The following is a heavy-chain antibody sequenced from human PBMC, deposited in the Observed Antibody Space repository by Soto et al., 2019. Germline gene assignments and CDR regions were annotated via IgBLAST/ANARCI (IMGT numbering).Heavy chain of an antibody. V-gene: IGHV1-69*12. CDR1: GGTFSSYA. CDR2: IIPIFGTA. D-gene: IGHD1-7*01. Sequence: QVQLVQSGAEVKKPGSSVKVSCKASGGTFSSYAISWVRQAPGQGLEWMGGIIPIFGTANYAQKFQGRVTITADESTSTGNMELSSLRSEDTAVYHCARDEGNWNYLGWFDPWGQGTLVTVSS. J-gene: IGHJ5*02. CDR3: ARDEGNWNYLGWFDP.